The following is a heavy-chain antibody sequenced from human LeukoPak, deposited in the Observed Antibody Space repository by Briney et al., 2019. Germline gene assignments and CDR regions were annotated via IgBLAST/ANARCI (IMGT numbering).Heavy chain of an antibody. CDR1: GYGFPNYW. J-gene: IGHJ4*02. CDR2: IYPGDSYT. V-gene: IGHV5-51*01. D-gene: IGHD1-1*01. Sequence: GESLKISCKGSGYGFPNYWIGWVRQKPGKGLEWMGIIYPGDSYTKYSPSFQGQVTFSADKSISTAYLQWSSLKASDTAMYYCAMPPSEHWYTDYWGQGTLVTVSS. CDR3: AMPPSEHWYTDY.